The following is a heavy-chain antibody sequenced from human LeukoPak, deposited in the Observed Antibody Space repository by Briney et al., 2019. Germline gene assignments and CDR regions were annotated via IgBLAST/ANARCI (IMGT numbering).Heavy chain of an antibody. Sequence: GGSLRLSCEASGFTLSNYWMYWVRQAPGKGLVWVSRIISDGSSNYADSVKGRFTISRDNAKNTLYLRMNSLRAEDTAVYYCVRGVYASGSSPWGQGTLVTVSS. V-gene: IGHV3-74*01. J-gene: IGHJ5*02. D-gene: IGHD3-10*01. CDR2: IISDGSS. CDR3: VRGVYASGSSP. CDR1: GFTLSNYW.